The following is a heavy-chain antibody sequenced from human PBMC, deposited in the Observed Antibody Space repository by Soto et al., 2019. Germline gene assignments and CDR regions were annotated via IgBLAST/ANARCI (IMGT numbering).Heavy chain of an antibody. J-gene: IGHJ5*02. D-gene: IGHD3-16*02. CDR1: GGSISSGGYS. CDR2: IYHSGST. CDR3: ARVVWGSYRGNWFDP. Sequence: QLQLQESGSGLVKPSQTLSLTCAVSGGSISSGGYSWSWIRQPPGKGLEWIGYIYHSGSTYYNPSLKRRVTIAVDRSKNQFSLKLSSVTAADTAVYYCARVVWGSYRGNWFDPWGQGTLVTVSS. V-gene: IGHV4-30-2*01.